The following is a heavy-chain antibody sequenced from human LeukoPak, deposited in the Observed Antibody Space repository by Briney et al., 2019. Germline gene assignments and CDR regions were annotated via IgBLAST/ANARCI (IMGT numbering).Heavy chain of an antibody. V-gene: IGHV3-23*01. CDR1: GFTLSIFA. D-gene: IGHD2-2*01. J-gene: IGHJ3*01. Sequence: QAGGSLRLSCAASGFTLSIFAMSWVRQAPGKGLEWVSAISGSGGSTYYADSVKGRFTISRDNSKNTLSLQMNSLRAEDTAVYYCAKDRSCSGSSCNVGSWGQGTMVTVSS. CDR2: ISGSGGST. CDR3: AKDRSCSGSSCNVGS.